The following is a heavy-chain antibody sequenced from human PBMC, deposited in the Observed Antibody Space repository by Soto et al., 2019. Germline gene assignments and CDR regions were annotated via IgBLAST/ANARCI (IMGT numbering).Heavy chain of an antibody. V-gene: IGHV1-18*01. CDR2: ISAYNGNT. CDR1: GYSFTNYG. J-gene: IGHJ6*03. D-gene: IGHD6-19*01. Sequence: QDQLVQSGVEVKKPGASVKVSCKASGYSFTNYGITWVRQAPGQGFEWMGWISAYNGNTNYAQKFQGRVTLTTDASTSXXXXXXXXXXXXXXXXXXCARDRGVAPPVAGNTHYYYYMDVWGKGTTVTVSS. CDR3: ARDRGVAPPVAGNTHYYYYMDV.